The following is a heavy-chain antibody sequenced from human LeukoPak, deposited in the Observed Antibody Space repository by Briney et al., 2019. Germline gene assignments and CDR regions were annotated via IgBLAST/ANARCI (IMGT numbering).Heavy chain of an antibody. V-gene: IGHV3-9*01. J-gene: IGHJ6*04. D-gene: IGHD3-10*02. Sequence: GGSLRLSCAASGFTFADYAMYWVRQPPGKGLEWVSGISWNSGIIASADSVKGRFTISRGNAKNSLYLQMNSLRAEDTAVYYWAELGITMIGGVWGKGTTVTISS. CDR2: ISWNSGII. CDR1: GFTFADYA. CDR3: AELGITMIGGV.